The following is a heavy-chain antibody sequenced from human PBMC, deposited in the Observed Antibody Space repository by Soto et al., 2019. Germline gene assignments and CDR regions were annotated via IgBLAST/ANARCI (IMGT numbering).Heavy chain of an antibody. CDR2: ISYDGSNK. D-gene: IGHD3-22*01. CDR3: AKSLRYYDSSGPFDY. J-gene: IGHJ4*02. Sequence: PGGSLRLSCAASGFAFSSYGMHWGRQAPGKGLEWVAVISYDGSNKYYADSVKGRFTISRDNSKNTLYLQMNSLRAEDTAVYYCAKSLRYYDSSGPFDYWGQGTLVTVSS. CDR1: GFAFSSYG. V-gene: IGHV3-30*18.